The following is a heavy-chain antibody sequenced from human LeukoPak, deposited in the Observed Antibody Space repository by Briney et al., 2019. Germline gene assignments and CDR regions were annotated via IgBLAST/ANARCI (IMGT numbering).Heavy chain of an antibody. Sequence: GGSLRLSCAASGFTFSSYGMSWVRQAPGKGLEWVANIKQDGSEKYYVDSVKGRFTISRDNAKNSLYLQMNSLRAEDTAVYYCARAYSSSSRGFAYFDYWGQGTLVTVSS. D-gene: IGHD6-6*01. CDR1: GFTFSSYG. J-gene: IGHJ4*02. V-gene: IGHV3-7*01. CDR3: ARAYSSSSRGFAYFDY. CDR2: IKQDGSEK.